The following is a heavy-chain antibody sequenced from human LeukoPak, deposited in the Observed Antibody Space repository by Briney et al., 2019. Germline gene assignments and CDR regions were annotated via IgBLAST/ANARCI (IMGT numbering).Heavy chain of an antibody. Sequence: PGGSLRLSCAASGLTFSSYWMSWFRQAPGKGLEWVANIKQDGSEKHYVDSVTGRFTISRDNAKNSLYLQMNSLRADDTAVYYCARDLAGPPQEAFDIWGQGTMVTVSS. V-gene: IGHV3-7*01. CDR3: ARDLAGPPQEAFDI. CDR1: GLTFSSYW. J-gene: IGHJ3*02. CDR2: IKQDGSEK.